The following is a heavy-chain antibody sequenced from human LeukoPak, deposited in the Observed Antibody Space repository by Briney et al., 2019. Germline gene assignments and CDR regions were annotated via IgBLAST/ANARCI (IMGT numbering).Heavy chain of an antibody. CDR2: IRSTGHGGTT. Sequence: PGGSLRLSCTTSGLTFGDYGMNWVRQAPGDGLEWVGLIRSTGHGGTTEYAASVKGTFTISRDDSKSIVYLQMNGLKTEDTAVYYCAPSHCGDPTCFVGLDVWGQGTTVTVSS. V-gene: IGHV3-49*04. CDR3: APSHCGDPTCFVGLDV. D-gene: IGHD2-21*01. J-gene: IGHJ6*02. CDR1: GLTFGDYG.